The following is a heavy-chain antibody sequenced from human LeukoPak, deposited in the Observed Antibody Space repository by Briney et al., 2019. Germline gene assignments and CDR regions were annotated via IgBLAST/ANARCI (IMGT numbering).Heavy chain of an antibody. CDR1: GGTFSSYA. J-gene: IGHJ4*02. CDR3: AKDKSMVRGITSDYFDS. V-gene: IGHV1-69*13. CDR2: IIPIFGTA. Sequence: SVKVSCKASGGTFSSYAISWVRQAPGQGLEWMGGIIPIFGTANYAQKFQGRVTITADESTSTAYMELSSLRAEDTAVYYCAKDKSMVRGITSDYFDSWGQGTLVTVSS. D-gene: IGHD3-10*01.